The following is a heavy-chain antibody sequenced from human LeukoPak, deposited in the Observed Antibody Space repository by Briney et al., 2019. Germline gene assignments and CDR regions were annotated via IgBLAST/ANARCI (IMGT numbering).Heavy chain of an antibody. D-gene: IGHD6-19*01. CDR3: AREGGSGWYGGNYFDY. V-gene: IGHV3-7*01. Sequence: GGSLRLSCAASGFTFSSYWMSWVRQAPGKGLEWVANIKQDGSEKYYVDSVKGRFTVSRDNAKNSLYLQMNSLRAEDTAVYYCAREGGSGWYGGNYFDYWGQGTLVTVSS. CDR1: GFTFSSYW. CDR2: IKQDGSEK. J-gene: IGHJ4*02.